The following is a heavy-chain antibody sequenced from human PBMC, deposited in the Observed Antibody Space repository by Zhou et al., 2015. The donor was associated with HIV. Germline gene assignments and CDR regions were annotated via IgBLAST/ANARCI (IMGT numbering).Heavy chain of an antibody. V-gene: IGHV3-21*01. CDR1: GFTFSSYS. CDR2: ISSSSSYI. D-gene: IGHD3-22*01. CDR3: ARDGRSGNYYDSSGSFDY. J-gene: IGHJ4*02. Sequence: EVQLVESGGGLVKPGGSLRLSCAASGFTFSSYSMNWVRQAPGKGLEWVSSISSSSSYIYYADSVKGRFTISRDNAKNSLYLQMNSLRAEDTAVYYCARDGRSGNYYDSSGSFDYWGQGTLVTVSS.